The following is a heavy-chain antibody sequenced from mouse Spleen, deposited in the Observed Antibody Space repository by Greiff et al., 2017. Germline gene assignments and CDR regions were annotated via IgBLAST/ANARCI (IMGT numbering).Heavy chain of an antibody. CDR3: ARKVGYAMDY. CDR1: GYTFTSYW. J-gene: IGHJ4*01. CDR2: IDPSDSYT. D-gene: IGHD1-1*01. Sequence: VQLQQPGAELVRPGTSVKLSCKASGYTFTSYWMHWVKQRPGQGLEWIGVIDPSDSYTNYNQKFKGKATLTVDTSSSTAYLQLSSLTSEDSAVYYCARKVGYAMDYWGQGTSVTVSS. V-gene: IGHV1-59*01.